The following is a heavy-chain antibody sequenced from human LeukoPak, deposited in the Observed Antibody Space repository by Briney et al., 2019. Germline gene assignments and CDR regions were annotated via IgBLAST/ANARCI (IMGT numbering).Heavy chain of an antibody. V-gene: IGHV1-8*01. D-gene: IGHD3-9*01. CDR3: ARALRYSVGGLGAHYYYFDY. Sequence: ASVKVSCKASGYTFTSYDINWVRQATGQGLEWMGWMNPNSGNTGYAQKFQGRVTMTRNTSISTAYMELSSLRSEDTAVYYCARALRYSVGGLGAHYYYFDYWGQGTLVTVSS. J-gene: IGHJ4*02. CDR2: MNPNSGNT. CDR1: GYTFTSYD.